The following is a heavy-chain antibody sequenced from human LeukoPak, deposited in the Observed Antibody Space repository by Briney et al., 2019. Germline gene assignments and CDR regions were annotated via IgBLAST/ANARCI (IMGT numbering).Heavy chain of an antibody. V-gene: IGHV4-59*01. D-gene: IGHD1-26*01. CDR1: NDSLNDSY. CDR3: ARGGRNFDY. CDR2: ISNSGAT. J-gene: IGHJ4*02. Sequence: SESLSLTCTVSNDSLNDSYWTWIRQPPGKRLERIGYISNSGATKYNPPLNSRVTISVDTSNNQISLRLRSVTAADTAVYFCARGGRNFDYWGQGTLITVSS.